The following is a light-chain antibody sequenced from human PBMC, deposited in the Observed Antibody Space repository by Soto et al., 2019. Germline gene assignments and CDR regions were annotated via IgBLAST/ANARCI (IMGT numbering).Light chain of an antibody. CDR2: MCS. V-gene: IGKV2-28*01. CDR3: MQALQTPRT. CDR1: QTLLHRNGNNY. Sequence: DIVMTPSPLSLPVTPGEAASISCRSSQTLLHRNGNNYFNWYLQKPGQSPQLLIYMCSKRASGVPDRLSGSGAGTYFTLKISRVEAEDAGLYYCMQALQTPRTFGQGTKVEIK. J-gene: IGKJ1*01.